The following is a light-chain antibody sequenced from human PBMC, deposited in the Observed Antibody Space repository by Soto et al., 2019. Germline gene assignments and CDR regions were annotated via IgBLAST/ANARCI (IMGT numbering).Light chain of an antibody. V-gene: IGLV2-23*01. CDR2: EGS. Sequence: QSALTQPASVSGSPGQSITISCTGTSSDVGSYNLVSWYQQHPGKAPKLMIYEGSKRPSRVSNRFSGSKSGNTASLTICGVQAEDEADYYCCSHACSVVFGGRTKLTVL. J-gene: IGLJ2*01. CDR3: CSHACSVV. CDR1: SSDVGSYNL.